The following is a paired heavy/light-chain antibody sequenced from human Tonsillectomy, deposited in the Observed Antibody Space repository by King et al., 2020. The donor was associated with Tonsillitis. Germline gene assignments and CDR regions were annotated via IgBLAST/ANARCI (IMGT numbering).Light chain of an antibody. CDR2: DVS. V-gene: IGKV3-15*01. CDR3: HQYNKRPPWT. J-gene: IGKJ1*01. CDR1: QSVSRN. Sequence: EIVMTQSPATLSVSPGERATLSCRASQSVSRNLAWYQQKPGQPPRLLIFDVSTRASVIPARFSGSGSGTEFSLTISSLQSEDVAVYYCHQYNKRPPWTFGQGTKVEIK.
Heavy chain of an antibody. Sequence: EVQLVESGGGLVQPGGSLRLSCSASGFSFSIYALHWVRQAPGKGLEYVSTINSNGNSTYFADSVKGRFTISRDNFKNTLYLQMSSLRAEDTAVYYCVKDKGRGFNYGPDYFYGLDVWGQGTTVTVSS. CDR1: GFSFSIYA. D-gene: IGHD5-18*01. CDR2: INSNGNST. CDR3: VKDKGRGFNYGPDYFYGLDV. V-gene: IGHV3-64*03. J-gene: IGHJ6*02.